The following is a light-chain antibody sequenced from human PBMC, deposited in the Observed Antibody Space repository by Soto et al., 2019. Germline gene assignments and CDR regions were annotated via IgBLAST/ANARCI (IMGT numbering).Light chain of an antibody. CDR2: NND. CDR3: EAWDDSLYGAV. J-gene: IGLJ2*01. V-gene: IGLV1-44*01. CDR1: SSNIGANP. Sequence: QSVLTQPPSASGTPGQRVTISCSGSSSNIGANPINWYQQLPGTAPKLLIYNNDQRPSGGPDRFSASKSGTSASLAISGLQSEDEADYYCEAWDDSLYGAVLGGGTKLTVL.